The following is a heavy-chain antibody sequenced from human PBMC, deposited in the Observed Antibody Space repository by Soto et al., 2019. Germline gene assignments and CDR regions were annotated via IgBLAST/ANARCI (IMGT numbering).Heavy chain of an antibody. CDR2: ISAYNGNT. J-gene: IGHJ4*02. V-gene: IGHV1-18*01. CDR3: ARVLTGEAARFSGFDY. CDR1: GYTFTSYG. Sequence: GASVKVSCKASGYTFTSYGISWVRQAPGQGLEWMGWISAYNGNTNYAQKLQGRVTMTTDTSTSTAYMELRSLRSDDTAVYYCARVLTGEAARFSGFDYWGQGTLVTVSS. D-gene: IGHD6-6*01.